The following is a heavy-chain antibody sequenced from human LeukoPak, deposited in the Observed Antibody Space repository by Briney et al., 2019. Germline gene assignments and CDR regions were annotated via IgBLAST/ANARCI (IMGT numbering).Heavy chain of an antibody. CDR2: ISGTGDRT. D-gene: IGHD5-12*01. V-gene: IGHV3-23*01. CDR3: AKVDIRGERSGLPFLKWFDP. CDR1: GFTFSSYA. J-gene: IGHJ5*02. Sequence: GGSLRLSCAASGFTFSSYAMSWVRQAPGKRLEWVSVISGTGDRTFYSDSVKGRFTISRDNSRNTLFLQMSSLRADDTAVYYCAKVDIRGERSGLPFLKWFDPWGQGTLVTVSS.